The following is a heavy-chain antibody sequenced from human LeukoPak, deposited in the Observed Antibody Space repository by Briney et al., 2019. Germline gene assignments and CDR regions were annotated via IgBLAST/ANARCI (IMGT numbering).Heavy chain of an antibody. V-gene: IGHV4-38-2*01. J-gene: IGHJ4*02. CDR3: ATALNYDSSGYYDY. CDR2: IYHSGST. D-gene: IGHD3-22*01. CDR1: GYSISSGYY. Sequence: SETLSLTCAVSGYSISSGYYWGWIRQPPGKGLEWIGCIYHSGSTYYNPSLKSRVTISVDTSKNQFSLKLSSVTAADTAVYYCATALNYDSSGYYDYWGQGTLVTVSS.